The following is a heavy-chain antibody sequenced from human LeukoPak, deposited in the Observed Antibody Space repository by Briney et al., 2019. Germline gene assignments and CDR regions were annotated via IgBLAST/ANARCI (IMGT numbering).Heavy chain of an antibody. J-gene: IGHJ4*02. CDR3: ARDELSSTLFDY. D-gene: IGHD6-13*01. Sequence: GGSLRLSCAASGFTFSSYGMHWVRQAPGKGLEWVAVISYDGSNKYYADSVKGRFTISRDNSKNTLYLQMNSLRAEDTAVYYCARDELSSTLFDYWGQGTLVTVSS. CDR1: GFTFSSYG. V-gene: IGHV3-30-3*01. CDR2: ISYDGSNK.